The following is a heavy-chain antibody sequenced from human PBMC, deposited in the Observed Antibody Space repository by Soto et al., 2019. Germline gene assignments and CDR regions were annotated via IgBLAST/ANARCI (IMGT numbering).Heavy chain of an antibody. CDR3: ARAKDCSSSNCYRAFDV. CDR1: GFSFSTYW. J-gene: IGHJ3*01. D-gene: IGHD2-15*01. Sequence: EVQLVESGGGLVQPGGCLRLSCAASGFSFSTYWMHWVRQVPGKGLVWVSRINSDGNTTNCADSVKGRFPISRDNAKNTLYLQMNSLRAEDTAVYYCARAKDCSSSNCYRAFDVWGQGTMDTVSS. CDR2: INSDGNTT. V-gene: IGHV3-74*01.